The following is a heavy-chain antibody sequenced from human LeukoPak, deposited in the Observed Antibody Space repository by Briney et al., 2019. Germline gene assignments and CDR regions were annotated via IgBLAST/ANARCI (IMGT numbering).Heavy chain of an antibody. CDR1: GASISSYF. CDR3: ASLSSGNAFDI. V-gene: IGHV4-4*07. Sequence: SETLSLTCTVSGASISSYFWSWVRQPAGKGLEWIGRMYTSGSANYNPSLQSRVTMSVDPSKNHFSLKLSSVTAADTAVYYCASLSSGNAFDIWGQGTMVTVSS. CDR2: MYTSGSA. D-gene: IGHD3-22*01. J-gene: IGHJ3*02.